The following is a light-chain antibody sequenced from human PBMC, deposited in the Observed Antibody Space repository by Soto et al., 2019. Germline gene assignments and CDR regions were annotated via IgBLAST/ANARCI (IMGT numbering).Light chain of an antibody. CDR2: DVT. Sequence: QSVLTQPASVSGSPGQSIAISCTGTSSDVGAYNYVFWYQQYPGKAPKLIIYDVTNRPSGVSDRFSGSKSGNTASLTISGLQANDEADYYCTSYITSSTYVFGTGTKVTVL. V-gene: IGLV2-14*01. J-gene: IGLJ1*01. CDR3: TSYITSSTYV. CDR1: SSDVGAYNY.